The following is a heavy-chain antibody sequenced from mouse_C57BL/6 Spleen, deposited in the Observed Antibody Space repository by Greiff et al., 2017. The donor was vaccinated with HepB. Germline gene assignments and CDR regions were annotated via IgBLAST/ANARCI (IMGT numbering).Heavy chain of an antibody. Sequence: LQQPGAELVKPGASVKLSCKASGYTFTSYWMHWVKQRPGQGLEWIGMIHPNSGSTNYNEKFKSKATLTVDKSSSTAYMQLSSLTSEDSAVYYCAREVGRGVYFDYWGQGTTLTVSS. V-gene: IGHV1-64*01. CDR2: IHPNSGST. J-gene: IGHJ2*01. CDR3: AREVGRGVYFDY. D-gene: IGHD4-1*01. CDR1: GYTFTSYW.